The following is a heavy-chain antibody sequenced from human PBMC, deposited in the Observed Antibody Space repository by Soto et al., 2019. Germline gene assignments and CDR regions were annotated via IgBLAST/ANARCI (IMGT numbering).Heavy chain of an antibody. J-gene: IGHJ5*02. Sequence: QVQLQESGPGLVKPSQTLSLTCTVSGGSISSGGYYWRWIRQHPGKGREWIGYIYYSGSTYYNPSLKSLVTISVDTSKNQFSLKLRSVTAADTAVYYCARELVFNWFDPWGQGTLVTVSS. V-gene: IGHV4-31*01. CDR3: ARELVFNWFDP. CDR2: IYYSGST. CDR1: GGSISSGGYY. D-gene: IGHD6-6*01.